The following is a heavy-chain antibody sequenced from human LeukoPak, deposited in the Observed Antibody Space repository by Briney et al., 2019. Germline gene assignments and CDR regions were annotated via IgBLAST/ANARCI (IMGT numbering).Heavy chain of an antibody. CDR3: ARAVVATNLFDY. J-gene: IGHJ4*02. CDR1: GGTFSSYA. V-gene: IGHV1-69*04. D-gene: IGHD5-12*01. CDR2: IIPILGIA. Sequence: AASVKVSCKASGGTFSSYAISWVRQAPGQGLEWMGRIIPILGIANYAQKFQGRVTITADKSTSTAYMELSSLRSEDTAVYYYARAVVATNLFDYWGQGTLVTVSS.